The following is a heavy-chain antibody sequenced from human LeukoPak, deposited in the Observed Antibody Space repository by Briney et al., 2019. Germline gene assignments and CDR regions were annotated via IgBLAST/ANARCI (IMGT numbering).Heavy chain of an antibody. Sequence: ASVKVSCKVSGYTLTELSMHWVRQAPGKGLEWMGGFDPEDGETIYAQKFQGRVTMTEDTSTETAYMELSSLRSQDTAVYYCATGPMRELPTAAVDYWGQGTLVTVSS. CDR3: ATGPMRELPTAAVDY. V-gene: IGHV1-24*01. J-gene: IGHJ4*02. D-gene: IGHD1-26*01. CDR2: FDPEDGET. CDR1: GYTLTELS.